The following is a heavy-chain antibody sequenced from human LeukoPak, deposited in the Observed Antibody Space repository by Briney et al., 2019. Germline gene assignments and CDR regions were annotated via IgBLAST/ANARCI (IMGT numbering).Heavy chain of an antibody. CDR1: GFTFSSYS. J-gene: IGHJ4*02. Sequence: GGSLRLSCAASGFTFSSYSMNWVRQAPGKGLEWVSSISSSSSYIYYADSVKGRFTISRDNSKNTLYLQMNSLRAEDTAVYYCAKDLTWIRNDYWGQGTLVTVSS. D-gene: IGHD5-18*01. CDR2: ISSSSSYI. V-gene: IGHV3-21*04. CDR3: AKDLTWIRNDY.